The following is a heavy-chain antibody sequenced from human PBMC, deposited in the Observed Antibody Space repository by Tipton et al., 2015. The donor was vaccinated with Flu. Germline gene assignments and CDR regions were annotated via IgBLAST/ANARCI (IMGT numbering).Heavy chain of an antibody. Sequence: LRLSCTVSGGFVSSYYWNWIRQPAGEGLEWIGRIYTNANTNYKASLKSRVTISIDRSKNQFSLRLSSVTAADTAMYYCARRDYSNYVSDPKNWFDPWGRGILVTVSS. D-gene: IGHD4-11*01. CDR1: GGFVSSYY. CDR3: ARRDYSNYVSDPKNWFDP. J-gene: IGHJ5*02. CDR2: IYTNANT. V-gene: IGHV4-4*07.